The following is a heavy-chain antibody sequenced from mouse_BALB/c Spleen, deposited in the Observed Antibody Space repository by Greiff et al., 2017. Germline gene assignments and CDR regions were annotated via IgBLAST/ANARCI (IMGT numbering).Heavy chain of an antibody. J-gene: IGHJ4*01. CDR3: AGGGYGGAMDY. V-gene: IGHV1-9*01. Sequence: QVQLQQSGAELMKPGASVKISCKATGYTFSSYWIEWVKQRPGHGLEWIGEILPGSGITNYNEKFKGKATFTADTSSNTAYMQLSSLTSEDSAVYYCAGGGYGGAMDYWGQGTSVTVSS. CDR1: GYTFSSYW. D-gene: IGHD2-14*01. CDR2: ILPGSGIT.